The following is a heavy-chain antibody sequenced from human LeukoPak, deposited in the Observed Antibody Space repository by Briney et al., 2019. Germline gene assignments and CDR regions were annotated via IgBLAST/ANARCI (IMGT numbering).Heavy chain of an antibody. J-gene: IGHJ3*02. CDR1: GYSISSVNY. CDR2: ISHGGST. V-gene: IGHV4-38-2*02. CDR3: ARDGSSGWDNDAFDI. D-gene: IGHD6-19*01. Sequence: PSQTLSLTCTVSGYSISSVNYWGWIRQPPGKGLEWIGSISHGGSTYHNPSLKSRVTISVDTSKNQFSLKLSSVTAADTAMYYCARDGSSGWDNDAFDIWGQGTMVTVSS.